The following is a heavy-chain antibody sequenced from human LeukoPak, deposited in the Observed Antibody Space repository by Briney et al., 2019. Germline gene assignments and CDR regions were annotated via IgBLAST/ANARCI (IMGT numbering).Heavy chain of an antibody. Sequence: GGSLRLSCAASGFTFSNYSMNWVRQAPGKGLEWVSSITGSGSYIYYADSVKGRFTISRDNARNSLYLQMNSLRAEDTAIYYCARAEALKFRDFDYWGQGTLVTVSS. CDR2: ITGSGSYI. V-gene: IGHV3-21*01. CDR1: GFTFSNYS. J-gene: IGHJ4*02. CDR3: ARAEALKFRDFDY.